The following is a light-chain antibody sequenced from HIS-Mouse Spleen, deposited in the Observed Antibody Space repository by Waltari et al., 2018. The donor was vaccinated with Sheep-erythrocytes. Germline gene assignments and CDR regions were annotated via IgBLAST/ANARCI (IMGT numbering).Light chain of an antibody. CDR3: QAWDSSTAV. CDR1: KLGDKY. J-gene: IGLJ2*01. V-gene: IGLV3-1*01. CDR2: QDS. Sequence: SYELTQPPSVSVSPGQTASITCYGDKLGDKYACWYQQKPGQPPVLVIYQDSKRPSGIPERFSGSNSGNTATLTISGTQAMDEADYYCQAWDSSTAVFGGGTKLTVL.